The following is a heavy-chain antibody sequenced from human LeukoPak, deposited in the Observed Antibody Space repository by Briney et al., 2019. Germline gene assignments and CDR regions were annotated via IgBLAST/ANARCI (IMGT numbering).Heavy chain of an antibody. CDR2: INHSGST. J-gene: IGHJ4*02. V-gene: IGHV4-34*01. D-gene: IGHD3-22*01. CDR3: ARGGRNYYDSSGYNDY. Sequence: GSLRLSCAASGFTFSSYGMNWIRQPPGKGLEWIGEINHSGSTNYNPSLKSRVTISVDTSKNQFSLKLSSVTAADTAVYYCARGGRNYYDSSGYNDYWGQGTLVTVSS. CDR1: GFTFSSYG.